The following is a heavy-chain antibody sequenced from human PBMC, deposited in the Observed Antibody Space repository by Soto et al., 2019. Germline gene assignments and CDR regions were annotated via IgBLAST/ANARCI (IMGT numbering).Heavy chain of an antibody. Sequence: SETLSLTCTVSGGSISSYYWSWIRQPPGKGLEWIGYIYYSGSTNYNPSLKSRVTISVDTSKNQFSLKLSSVTAADTAVYYCARDSGSGWLTFDYWGQGTLVTVSS. CDR2: IYYSGST. CDR1: GGSISSYY. V-gene: IGHV4-59*01. CDR3: ARDSGSGWLTFDY. J-gene: IGHJ4*02. D-gene: IGHD6-19*01.